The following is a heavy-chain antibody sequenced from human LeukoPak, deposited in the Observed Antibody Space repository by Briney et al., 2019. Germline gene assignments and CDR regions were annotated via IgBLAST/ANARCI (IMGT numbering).Heavy chain of an antibody. V-gene: IGHV3-53*01. J-gene: IGHJ4*02. CDR3: ARGFQYSTGWKDFDY. Sequence: PGGSLRLSCAASGFTVSNNYMSWVRQAPGKGLEWVSVIYSGGTTYYADSVRGRFTISRDNSKNTLYLQMNGLRAEDTAVYYCARGFQYSTGWKDFDYWGQGTLVTVSS. CDR2: IYSGGTT. D-gene: IGHD6-19*01. CDR1: GFTVSNNY.